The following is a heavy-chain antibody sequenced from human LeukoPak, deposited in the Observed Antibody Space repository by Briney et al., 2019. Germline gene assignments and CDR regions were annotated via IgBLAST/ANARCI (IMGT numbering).Heavy chain of an antibody. Sequence: ASVKVSCKASGYIFTGYYIHWVRQAPGQGLEWMGWINPNSGATNYAQKFQGRVIMTRDTSISSAYMEVRRLRSDDTAVYYCARDAQFIVVVPAAKLNYMDVWGRGTTVTVSS. CDR3: ARDAQFIVVVPAAKLNYMDV. CDR2: INPNSGAT. V-gene: IGHV1-2*02. J-gene: IGHJ6*03. D-gene: IGHD2-2*01. CDR1: GYIFTGYY.